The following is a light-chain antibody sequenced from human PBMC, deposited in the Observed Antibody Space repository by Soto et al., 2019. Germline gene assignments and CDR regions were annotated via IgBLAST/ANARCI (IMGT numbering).Light chain of an antibody. J-gene: IGKJ1*01. CDR1: QNIRDW. Sequence: DIQMTQSPSTLSASVGDRVTITCRASQNIRDWLAWYQQKPGKAPKLLIYDASNLESGVPSRFTGSGSGTEFTLTISSLQPDDFAIYYCHQYNRYEGTVGQGTKVDIK. V-gene: IGKV1-5*01. CDR2: DAS. CDR3: HQYNRYEGT.